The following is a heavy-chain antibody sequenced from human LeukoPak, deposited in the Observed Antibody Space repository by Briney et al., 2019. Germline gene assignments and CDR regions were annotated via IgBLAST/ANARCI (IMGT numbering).Heavy chain of an antibody. CDR3: ARGQGGSYWDWFDP. CDR1: GYTFTSYY. D-gene: IGHD1-26*01. CDR2: INPSGGST. Sequence: ASVKVSCKASGYTFTSYYIHWVRQAPGQGLEWMGIINPSGGSTSYAQKLQGRVTMTTDTSTSTAYMELRSLRSDDTAVYYCARGQGGSYWDWFDPWGQGTLVTVSS. J-gene: IGHJ5*02. V-gene: IGHV1-46*01.